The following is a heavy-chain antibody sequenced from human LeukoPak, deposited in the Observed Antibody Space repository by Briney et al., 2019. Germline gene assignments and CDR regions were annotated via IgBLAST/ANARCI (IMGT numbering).Heavy chain of an antibody. J-gene: IGHJ5*02. CDR1: GFTFSSYN. CDR3: ARDRVVVVAASTSNWFDP. D-gene: IGHD2-15*01. Sequence: GGSLRLSCVASGFTFSSYNMNWVRRAPGKGLEWVSYISTGSSTIYYADSVRGRFTISRDNAKNSLYLQMNSLRAEDTAVYYCARDRVVVVAASTSNWFDPWGQGTLVTVSS. CDR2: ISTGSSTI. V-gene: IGHV3-48*01.